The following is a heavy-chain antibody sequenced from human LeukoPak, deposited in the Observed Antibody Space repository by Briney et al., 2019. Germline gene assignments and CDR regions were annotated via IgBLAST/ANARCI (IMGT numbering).Heavy chain of an antibody. V-gene: IGHV3-30*03. Sequence: GGSLRLSCAASGFTFSSYGMHWVRQAPGKGLEWVAVISYDGSNKYYADSVKGRFTISRDNSKNTLYLQMNSLRAEDTAVYYCARNNRYSSSWSLGWGDYYYYGMDVWGQGTTVTVSS. CDR2: ISYDGSNK. CDR1: GFTFSSYG. CDR3: ARNNRYSSSWSLGWGDYYYYGMDV. D-gene: IGHD6-13*01. J-gene: IGHJ6*02.